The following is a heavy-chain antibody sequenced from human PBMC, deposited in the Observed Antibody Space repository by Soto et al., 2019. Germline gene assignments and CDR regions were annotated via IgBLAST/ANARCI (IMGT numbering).Heavy chain of an antibody. J-gene: IGHJ4*02. CDR2: IKQDGSEK. V-gene: IGHV3-7*01. Sequence: PGGSLRLSCAASGFTFSSYWMSWVRQAPGKGLEWVANIKQDGSEKYYVDSVKGRFTISRDNAKNSLYLQMNSLRAEDTAVYYCARCTDYYYYNSSGYYPYYFDYWGQGTLATVSS. D-gene: IGHD3-22*01. CDR3: ARCTDYYYYNSSGYYPYYFDY. CDR1: GFTFSSYW.